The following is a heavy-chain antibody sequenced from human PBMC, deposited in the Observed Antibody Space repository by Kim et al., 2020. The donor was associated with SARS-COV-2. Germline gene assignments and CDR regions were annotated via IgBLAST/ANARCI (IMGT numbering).Heavy chain of an antibody. CDR2: INHSGST. D-gene: IGHD2-8*01. V-gene: IGHV4-34*01. J-gene: IGHJ4*02. Sequence: SETLSLTCAVYGGSFSGYYWSWIRQPPGKGLEWIGEINHSGSTNYNPSLKSRVTISVDTSKNQFSLKLSSVTAADTAVYYCARLGTDGDGYSYFDYWGQGTLVTVSS. CDR3: ARLGTDGDGYSYFDY. CDR1: GGSFSGYY.